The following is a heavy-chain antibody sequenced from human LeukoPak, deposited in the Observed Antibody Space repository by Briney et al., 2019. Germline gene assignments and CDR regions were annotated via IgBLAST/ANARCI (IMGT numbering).Heavy chain of an antibody. J-gene: IGHJ2*01. CDR2: ISGSGTST. D-gene: IGHD6-6*01. CDR3: ARWTRIISSSLWYFDL. CDR1: GFTFSTYE. V-gene: IGHV3-48*03. Sequence: GGSLRLSCAASGFTFSTYEMNWVRQAPGKGLEWVSYISGSGTSTYYADSVKGRFTISRDNAKNSLYLQMNSLRAEDTAVYYCARWTRIISSSLWYFDLWGRGKLVTVSS.